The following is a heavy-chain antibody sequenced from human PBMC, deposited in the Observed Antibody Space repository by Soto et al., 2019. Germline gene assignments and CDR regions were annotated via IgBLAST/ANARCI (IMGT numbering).Heavy chain of an antibody. D-gene: IGHD3-3*01. CDR2: ISAYNGNT. CDR1: GNTFTSNI. Sequence: QLQLVQSGGEVKKPGASVRVSCKASGNTFTSNIITWVRQAPGQGLEWMGWISAYNGNTQYALKFQDRVTMTTDTRTTTAYMELRSLTSDDTALYFCARNNDFWVGRGGGMDVWGQGTTVTVSS. CDR3: ARNNDFWVGRGGGMDV. J-gene: IGHJ6*02. V-gene: IGHV1-18*01.